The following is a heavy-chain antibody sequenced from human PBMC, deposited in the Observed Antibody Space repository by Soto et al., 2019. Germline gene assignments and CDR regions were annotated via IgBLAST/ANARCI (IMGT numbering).Heavy chain of an antibody. V-gene: IGHV3-33*01. CDR2: IWYDGSNK. CDR1: GFTFSSYG. D-gene: IGHD6-13*01. CDR3: ARPSAAGLYYYYYYMDV. Sequence: GGSLRLSCAASGFTFSSYGMHWVRQAPGKGLEWVAVIWYDGSNKYYVDSVKGRFTISRDNSKNTLYLQMNSLRAEDTAVYYCARPSAAGLYYYYYYMDVWGKGTTVTVSS. J-gene: IGHJ6*03.